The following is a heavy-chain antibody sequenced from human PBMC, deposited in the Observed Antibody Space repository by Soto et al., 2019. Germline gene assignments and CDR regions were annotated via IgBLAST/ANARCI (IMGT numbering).Heavy chain of an antibody. Sequence: QVQLVQSGSELKKPGASVKVSCKASGYTFTSYAMNWVRQAPGQGLEWMGWINTNTGNPTYAQGFTGRFVFSLDTSVSTAYLQICSRKAEDTAVYYCARVECSGGSCYSPYFQHWGQGTLVTVSS. V-gene: IGHV7-4-1*01. CDR2: INTNTGNP. D-gene: IGHD2-15*01. CDR1: GYTFTSYA. CDR3: ARVECSGGSCYSPYFQH. J-gene: IGHJ1*01.